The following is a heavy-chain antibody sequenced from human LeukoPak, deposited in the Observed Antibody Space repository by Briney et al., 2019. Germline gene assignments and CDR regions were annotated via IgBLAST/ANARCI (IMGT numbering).Heavy chain of an antibody. CDR1: GITFSNSW. CDR3: ARDVAYSAFDY. J-gene: IGHJ4*02. Sequence: GGSLRLSCTTSGITFSNSWMSWVRQAPGKGLEWVATIRPDGSEGYYADSVRGRFTISRDNSKNSSYLQMSSLRAEDTGVFYCARDVAYSAFDYWGQGTLVTVSS. CDR2: IRPDGSEG. V-gene: IGHV3-7*01. D-gene: IGHD2-21*01.